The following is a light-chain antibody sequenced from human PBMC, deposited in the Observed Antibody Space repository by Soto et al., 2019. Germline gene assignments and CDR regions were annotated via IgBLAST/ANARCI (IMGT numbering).Light chain of an antibody. Sequence: NFMLTQPHSVSESPGKTVTISCTRSRGSIASNYVQWYQQRPGGAPTTVIYEDNQRPSGVPDRFSGSTDGSSNSASLTISGLQTEDEADYYCQSYDYSTVVFGGGTKLTVL. J-gene: IGLJ2*01. CDR1: RGSIASNY. CDR2: EDN. CDR3: QSYDYSTVV. V-gene: IGLV6-57*04.